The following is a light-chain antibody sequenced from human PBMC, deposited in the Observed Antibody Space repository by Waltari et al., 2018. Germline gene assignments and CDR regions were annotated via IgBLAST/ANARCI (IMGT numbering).Light chain of an antibody. CDR1: QSVSSSY. V-gene: IGKV3-20*01. CDR3: QQYSSAPNT. J-gene: IGKJ2*01. CDR2: GAS. Sequence: IVLTQSPGNLSLTPGERAALSCRASQSVSSSYLAWYQQKPGQAPRLLIYGASNRATGIPDRFSGSGSGTDFTLTISRLEPEDFAVYFCQQYSSAPNTFGQETKLEIK.